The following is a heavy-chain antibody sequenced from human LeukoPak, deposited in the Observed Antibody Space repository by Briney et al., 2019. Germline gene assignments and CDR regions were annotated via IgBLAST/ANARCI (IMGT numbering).Heavy chain of an antibody. Sequence: GGSLRLSCAASGFTFSSYAMSWVRQAPGKGLERVSGISGSGGSTYYADSVKGRFTISRDNSKNTLYLQMNSLRAEDTAVYYCAKGAGYCSTTTCYVDYWGQGILVTVSS. J-gene: IGHJ4*02. CDR3: AKGAGYCSTTTCYVDY. CDR1: GFTFSSYA. V-gene: IGHV3-23*01. CDR2: ISGSGGST. D-gene: IGHD2-2*03.